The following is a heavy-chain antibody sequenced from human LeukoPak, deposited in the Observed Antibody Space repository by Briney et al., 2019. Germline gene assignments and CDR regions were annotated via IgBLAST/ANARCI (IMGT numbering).Heavy chain of an antibody. CDR2: MNPNSGNT. CDR1: GYTFTSYD. CDR3: AVNTEYYYDSSGDAFDI. Sequence: ASVKVSCKASGYTFTSYDINWVRQATGQGLEWMGWMNPNSGNTGYAQKFQGRVTMTRNTSISTAYMELSSLRSEDTAVYYCAVNTEYYYDSSGDAFDIWGQGTMVTVSS. J-gene: IGHJ3*02. D-gene: IGHD3-22*01. V-gene: IGHV1-8*01.